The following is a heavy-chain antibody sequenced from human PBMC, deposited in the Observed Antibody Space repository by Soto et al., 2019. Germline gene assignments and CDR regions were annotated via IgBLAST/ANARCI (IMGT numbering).Heavy chain of an antibody. V-gene: IGHV1-69*01. CDR1: GGTFSSYA. CDR2: IIPIFGTA. CDR3: ARDLREYYGSGTGYYYYYGMDV. Sequence: QVQLVQSGAEVKKPGSSVKVSCKASGGTFSSYAISWVRQAPGQGLEWMGGIIPIFGTANYAQKFQGRVTITADESTSTAYMELSSLSSEDTAVYYCARDLREYYGSGTGYYYYYGMDVWGQGTTVTVSS. J-gene: IGHJ6*02. D-gene: IGHD3-10*01.